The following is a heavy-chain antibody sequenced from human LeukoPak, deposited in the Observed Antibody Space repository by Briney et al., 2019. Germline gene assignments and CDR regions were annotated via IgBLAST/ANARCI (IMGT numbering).Heavy chain of an antibody. CDR2: IYYSGSS. D-gene: IGHD3-22*01. V-gene: IGHV4-39*01. CDR1: GGSISSSSSY. CDR3: ARRDDSSGYHKIFDY. Sequence: SETLSLTCSVSGGSISSSSSYWGWIRQPPGKGLEWIGSIYYSGSSFDNPALKSRVTISVDTSKNQFYLKLSSLTAADTAVYYCARRDDSSGYHKIFDYRGPGTLVTASS. J-gene: IGHJ4*02.